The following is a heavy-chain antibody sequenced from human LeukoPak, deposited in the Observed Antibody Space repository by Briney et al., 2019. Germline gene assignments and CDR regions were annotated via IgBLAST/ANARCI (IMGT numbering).Heavy chain of an antibody. Sequence: GGSLRLSCAASGFTFRSYGMSWVRQAPGMGLEWVSAIGSGGTTQYADSVKGRFTISRDNSKNTLYLRMDSLRAEDTAVYYCAKAGPYYFDYWGQGTLVTVSS. D-gene: IGHD2-21*01. V-gene: IGHV3-23*01. CDR3: AKAGPYYFDY. CDR1: GFTFRSYG. J-gene: IGHJ4*02. CDR2: IGSGGTT.